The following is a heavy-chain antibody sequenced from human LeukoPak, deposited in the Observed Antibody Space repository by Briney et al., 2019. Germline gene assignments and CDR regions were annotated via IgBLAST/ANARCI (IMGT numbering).Heavy chain of an antibody. Sequence: GGSLRLSCAASGFTFSTFAMSWVRQAPGKGLEWVSGIHGSGGSTFHADSVKGRFTISRDNAKNSLYLQMNSLRAEDTAVYYCARHVVAVGFDYWGQGTLVTVSS. CDR2: IHGSGGST. CDR3: ARHVVAVGFDY. J-gene: IGHJ4*02. V-gene: IGHV3-23*01. CDR1: GFTFSTFA. D-gene: IGHD3-22*01.